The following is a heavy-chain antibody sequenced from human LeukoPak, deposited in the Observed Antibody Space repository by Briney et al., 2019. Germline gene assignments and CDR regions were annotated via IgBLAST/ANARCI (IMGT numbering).Heavy chain of an antibody. J-gene: IGHJ4*02. CDR3: ARDGGYCSGGSCYSYYFDY. CDR2: IKLDGSEK. D-gene: IGHD2-15*01. V-gene: IGHV3-7*01. CDR1: GFTFSSYW. Sequence: GGSLRLSCAASGFTFSSYWMSWVRQAPGKGLEWVANIKLDGSEKYYVDSVKGRFTISRDNAKNSLYLQMNSLRAEDTAVYYCARDGGYCSGGSCYSYYFDYWGQGTLVTVSS.